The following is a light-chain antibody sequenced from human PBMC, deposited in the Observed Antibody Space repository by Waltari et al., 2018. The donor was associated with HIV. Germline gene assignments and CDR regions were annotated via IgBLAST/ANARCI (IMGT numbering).Light chain of an antibody. CDR1: QSVSSGY. V-gene: IGKV3-20*01. J-gene: IGKJ1*01. CDR3: QQYGSSPRT. CDR2: GVS. Sequence: EIVLTQSPGTLSLSPGDRVTLSCRASQSVSSGYLAWYQQKPGQAPRLLIYGVSSMATGISDRFSGSGFGTDFTLTISRLEPEDFAVYYCQQYGSSPRTFGQGTKVEIK.